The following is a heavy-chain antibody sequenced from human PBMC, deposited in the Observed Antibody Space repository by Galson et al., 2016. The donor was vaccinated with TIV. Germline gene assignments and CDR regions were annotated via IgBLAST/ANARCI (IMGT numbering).Heavy chain of an antibody. D-gene: IGHD3-3*01. J-gene: IGHJ4*02. V-gene: IGHV4-30-4*01. CDR1: GDSITRGDYF. CDR3: ARARRVARVVVPATGAAIEY. Sequence: LSLTCAVSGDSITRGDYFWTRIRQPPGKGLEWIGHTSSNGDTYYKSSLRGRLFISLGTSKNLFSLNLNSVTAADTAVYYCARARRVARVVVPATGAAIEYWGQGTLVSVS. CDR2: TSSNGDT.